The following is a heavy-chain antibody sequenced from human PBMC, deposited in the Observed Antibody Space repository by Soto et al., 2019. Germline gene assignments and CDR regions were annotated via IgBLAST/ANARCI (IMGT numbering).Heavy chain of an antibody. D-gene: IGHD2-8*02. CDR2: IYYSGST. CDR3: ARGPLFGGVYWFDP. Sequence: SETLSLTCSVSDDSINSEKYDWSWIRQPPGKGLEWIGYIYYSGSTNYNPSLKSRVTISVDTSKNQFSLKLSSVTAADTAVYYCARGPLFGGVYWFDPWGQGTLVTVSS. CDR1: DDSINSEKYD. V-gene: IGHV4-61*01. J-gene: IGHJ5*02.